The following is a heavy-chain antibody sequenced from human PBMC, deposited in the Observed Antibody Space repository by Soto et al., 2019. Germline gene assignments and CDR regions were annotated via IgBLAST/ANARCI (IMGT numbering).Heavy chain of an antibody. J-gene: IGHJ4*02. CDR2: VYNSGST. CDR3: ARYSREEVAGYTLDN. D-gene: IGHD2-15*01. V-gene: IGHV4-59*01. Sequence: SETLSLTCTVSGGSISSNYWTWIRQPPGKGLEWIGYVYNSGSTNYNPSLKSRVTISEDMSKSQFSLKVNSMTAADTAVYYCARYSREEVAGYTLDNWGQGILVTVSS. CDR1: GGSISSNY.